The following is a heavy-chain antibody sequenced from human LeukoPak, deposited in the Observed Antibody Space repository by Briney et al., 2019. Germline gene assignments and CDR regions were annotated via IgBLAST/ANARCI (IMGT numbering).Heavy chain of an antibody. D-gene: IGHD3-10*01. Sequence: SQTLSLTCTVSGGSISSGSYYWSWIRQPAGKGLEWIERIYTSGSTNYNPSLKSRVTISVDTSKNQFSLKLSSVTAADTAVYYCARGPTTMVRGVIGFDPWDQGTRVTVSS. V-gene: IGHV4-61*02. J-gene: IGHJ5*02. CDR3: ARGPTTMVRGVIGFDP. CDR1: GGSISSGSYY. CDR2: IYTSGST.